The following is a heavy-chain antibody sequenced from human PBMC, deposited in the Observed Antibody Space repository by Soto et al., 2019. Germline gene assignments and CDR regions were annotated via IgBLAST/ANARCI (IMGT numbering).Heavy chain of an antibody. V-gene: IGHV4-31*03. J-gene: IGHJ4*02. CDR2: IYYSGST. CDR1: GGSISSGGYY. CDR3: AREVVVTSFFDY. Sequence: PSETLSLTCTVSGGSISSGGYYWSWIRQHPGKGLEWIGYIYYSGSTYYNPSLKSRVTISVDTSKNQFSLKLSSVTAADTAVYYCAREVVVTSFFDYWGQGTLVTVSS. D-gene: IGHD2-21*02.